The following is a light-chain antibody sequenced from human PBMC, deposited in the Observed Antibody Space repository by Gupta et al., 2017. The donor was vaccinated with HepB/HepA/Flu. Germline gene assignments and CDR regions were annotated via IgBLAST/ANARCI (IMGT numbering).Light chain of an antibody. J-gene: IGLJ1*01. CDR3: SSYTSSSTQV. Sequence: QSALPQPASVSGSPGQSITISCTGTSSDVGGYNYVSWYQQHSGKAPKVMIYDVSNRPSGVSNRFSGSKSGNTASLTISGLQAEDEADYYCSSYTSSSTQVFGTGTKVTVL. CDR2: DVS. CDR1: SSDVGGYNY. V-gene: IGLV2-14*03.